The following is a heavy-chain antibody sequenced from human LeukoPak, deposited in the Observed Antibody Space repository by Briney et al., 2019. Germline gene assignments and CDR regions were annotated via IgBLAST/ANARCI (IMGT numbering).Heavy chain of an antibody. CDR3: AKDRRSGSYLIFDY. V-gene: IGHV3-23*01. D-gene: IGHD1-26*01. CDR1: GFTFSSYA. Sequence: GGSLRLSCAASGFTFSSYAMSWVRQAPGKGLEWVSAISGSGGSTYYADSVKGRFTISRDKSKNTLYLQMNSLRAEDTAVYYCAKDRRSGSYLIFDYWGQGTLVTVSS. J-gene: IGHJ4*02. CDR2: ISGSGGST.